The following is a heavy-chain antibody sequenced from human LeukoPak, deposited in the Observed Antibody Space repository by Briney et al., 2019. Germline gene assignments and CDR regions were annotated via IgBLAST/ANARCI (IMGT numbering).Heavy chain of an antibody. J-gene: IGHJ4*02. CDR3: ASRNLEDTAMNY. CDR2: IVVGSGNT. D-gene: IGHD5-18*01. V-gene: IGHV1-58*01. CDR1: GFTFTSSA. Sequence: TSVKVSCRASGFTFTSSAVQWVRQARGHRLEWIGGIVVGSGNTNYAQKFQERVTITRDMSTSTAYMELSSLRSVDTAVYYCASRNLEDTAMNYWGQGTLVTVSS.